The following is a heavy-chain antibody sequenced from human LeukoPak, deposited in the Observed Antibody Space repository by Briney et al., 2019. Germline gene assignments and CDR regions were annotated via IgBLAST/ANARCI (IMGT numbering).Heavy chain of an antibody. V-gene: IGHV1-2*06. CDR3: ARVSNTGIQLWSPIFDY. D-gene: IGHD5-18*01. CDR2: INPNSGGT. J-gene: IGHJ4*02. Sequence: ASVKVSCKASGHTFTGYYMHWVRQAPGQGLEWMGRINPNSGGTNYAQKFQGRVTMTRDTSISTAYMELSRLRSDDTAVYYCARVSNTGIQLWSPIFDYWGQGTLVTVSS. CDR1: GHTFTGYY.